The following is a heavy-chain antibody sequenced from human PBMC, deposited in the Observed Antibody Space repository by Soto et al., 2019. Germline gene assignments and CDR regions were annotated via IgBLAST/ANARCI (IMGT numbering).Heavy chain of an antibody. CDR3: ARFSSGYSGTFDY. Sequence: SETLSLTCTVSGGSISSYYWSWIRQPPGKGLEWIGYIYYSGSTNYNPSLKSRVTISVDTSKNQFSLKLSSVTAADTAVYYCARFSSGYSGTFDYWGQGTLGTVSS. V-gene: IGHV4-59*01. CDR1: GGSISSYY. CDR2: IYYSGST. J-gene: IGHJ4*02. D-gene: IGHD3-22*01.